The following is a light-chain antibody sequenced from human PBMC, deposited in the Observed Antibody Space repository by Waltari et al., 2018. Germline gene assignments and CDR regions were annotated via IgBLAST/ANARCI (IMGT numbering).Light chain of an antibody. CDR2: DVS. CDR3: SSYTSSSTYVV. J-gene: IGLJ2*01. V-gene: IGLV2-14*03. Sequence: QSALTQPASVSGSPGQSITIPFTGTSSDVGDFNYVSWYQRHPGKAPNLIIFDVSNRPSGVSNRFSGSKSGDTASLTISGLQAEDEADYYCSSYTSSSTYVVFGGGTKLTVL. CDR1: SSDVGDFNY.